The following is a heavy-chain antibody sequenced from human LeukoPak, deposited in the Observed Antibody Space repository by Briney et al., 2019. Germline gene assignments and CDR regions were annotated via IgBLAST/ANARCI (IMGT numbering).Heavy chain of an antibody. Sequence: SVKVSCKASGYTFTTYGISWVRQAPGQGLEWMGRIIPILGIANYAQKFQGKVTNTADKSTSTAYMELSSLRSEDTAVYYCARDCYYGSGSWFDPWGQGTLVTVSS. D-gene: IGHD3-10*01. CDR1: GYTFTTYG. CDR3: ARDCYYGSGSWFDP. J-gene: IGHJ5*02. CDR2: IIPILGIA. V-gene: IGHV1-69*04.